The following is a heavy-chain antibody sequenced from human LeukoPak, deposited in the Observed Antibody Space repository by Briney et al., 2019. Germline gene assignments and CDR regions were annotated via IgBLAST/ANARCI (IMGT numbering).Heavy chain of an antibody. Sequence: SETLSLTCTVSGGSISSGGYYWSWIRQPPGKGLEWIGYIYHSGSTYYNPSLKSRVTISVDRSKNQFSLKLSSVTAADTAVYYCARDRQSGTIFSSWGQGTLVTVPS. CDR2: IYHSGST. CDR3: ARDRQSGTIFSS. CDR1: GGSISSGGYY. D-gene: IGHD3-3*01. V-gene: IGHV4-30-2*01. J-gene: IGHJ5*02.